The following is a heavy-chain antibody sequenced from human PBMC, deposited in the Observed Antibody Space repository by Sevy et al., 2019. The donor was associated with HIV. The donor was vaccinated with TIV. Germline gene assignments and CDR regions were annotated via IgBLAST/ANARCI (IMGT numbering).Heavy chain of an antibody. J-gene: IGHJ4*02. CDR2: FCYSGST. D-gene: IGHD3-22*01. CDR3: ARHTYYYDSSGFYYAYYFDY. CDR1: GGSISSSNYY. V-gene: IGHV4-39*01. Sequence: SETLSLTCTVSGGSISSSNYYWGWIRQPPGKGLEWIGTFCYSGSTNYNPSLKSRVTISVDTSQNQFSLKLRSVTAPDTAVYYCARHTYYYDSSGFYYAYYFDYWGQGTLVTVSS.